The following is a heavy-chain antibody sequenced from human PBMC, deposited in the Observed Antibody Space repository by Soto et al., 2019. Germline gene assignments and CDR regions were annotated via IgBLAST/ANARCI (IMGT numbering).Heavy chain of an antibody. CDR2: INAGNGNT. CDR1: GYTFTSYA. D-gene: IGHD1-26*01. J-gene: IGHJ4*02. Sequence: QVQLVQSGAEVKKPGASVKVSCKASGYTFTSYAMHWVRQAPGQRLEWMGWINAGNGNTKYSQKFQGRVTITRDTSASTAYMELSSLRSEDTAVYYCARNWWELQREYYFDYWGQGTLVTVSS. V-gene: IGHV1-3*01. CDR3: ARNWWELQREYYFDY.